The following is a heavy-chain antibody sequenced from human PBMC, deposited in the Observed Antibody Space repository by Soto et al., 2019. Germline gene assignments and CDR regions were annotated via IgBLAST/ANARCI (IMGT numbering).Heavy chain of an antibody. D-gene: IGHD4-17*01. CDR3: ARAMTTNNWFDP. J-gene: IGHJ5*02. CDR1: GGSISSGGYY. CDR2: IYYSGNT. Sequence: SETLYLTCTVSGGSISSGGYYWSWIRQHPGKGLEWIGYIYYSGNTYYNPSLKSRVTISVDTSKNQFSLKLISVTAADTAVYYCARAMTTNNWFDPWGQGTLVTVSS. V-gene: IGHV4-31*03.